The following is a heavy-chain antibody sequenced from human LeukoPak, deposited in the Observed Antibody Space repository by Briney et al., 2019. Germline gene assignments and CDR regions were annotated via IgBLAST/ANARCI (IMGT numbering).Heavy chain of an antibody. V-gene: IGHV4-4*07. CDR2: IYTSGST. CDR1: GGPISSHY. Sequence: SETLSLTCTLSGGPISSHYWSGTPQPAGEGGGGIGRIYTSGSTNYNPSLKSRVTMSGDTSKDQFSLKLSSATAPGTAVFLRARVEDIIFYGYYYYYLQLWGKGPTVSVSS. D-gene: IGHD2-15*01. CDR3: ARVEDIIFYGYYYYYLQL. J-gene: IGHJ6*03.